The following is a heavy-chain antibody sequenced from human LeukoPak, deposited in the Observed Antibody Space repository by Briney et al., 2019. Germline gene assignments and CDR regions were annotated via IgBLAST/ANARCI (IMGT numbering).Heavy chain of an antibody. D-gene: IGHD2-21*02. V-gene: IGHV3-21*01. CDR3: ARGLPAYCGGDCYSYY. Sequence: PGGSLRLSCAASGSTFSSYSMNWVRQAPGKGLEWVSSISSSSSYIYYADSVKGRFTISRDNAKNSLYLQMNSLRAEDTAVYYCARGLPAYCGGDCYSYYWGQGTLVTVSS. CDR2: ISSSSSYI. J-gene: IGHJ4*02. CDR1: GSTFSSYS.